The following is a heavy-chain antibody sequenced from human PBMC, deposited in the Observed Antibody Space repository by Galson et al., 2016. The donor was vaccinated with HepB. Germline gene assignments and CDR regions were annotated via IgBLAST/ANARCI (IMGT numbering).Heavy chain of an antibody. CDR3: ARGHPRGRYDYTSGNYNNVVFGV. CDR2: ITHTGST. J-gene: IGHJ4*02. D-gene: IGHD3-10*01. V-gene: IGHV4-34*01. Sequence: SETLSLTCAVYGVSFSGYYWSWIRQPPGKGPEWMGEITHTGSTTHNPSLKSRVAMSLDTSKNHISLKLNFVTAADTAVYYCARGHPRGRYDYTSGNYNNVVFGVWGQGTLVTVSA. CDR1: GVSFSGYY.